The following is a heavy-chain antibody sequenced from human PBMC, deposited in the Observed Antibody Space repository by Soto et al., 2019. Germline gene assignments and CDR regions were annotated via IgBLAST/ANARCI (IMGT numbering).Heavy chain of an antibody. D-gene: IGHD5-12*01. J-gene: IGHJ4*02. V-gene: IGHV3-33*01. Sequence: QVQLVESGGGVVQPGGSLRLSCAPSGFIFSSYGMHWVRQAPGKGLEWVAGIRYDGSNKYYGDAVKGRFTISRDNAKNTLYLEMNSLRSEDTAVYYCERVKQCRCGYESPLDYWGQGTLVTVSS. CDR2: IRYDGSNK. CDR3: ERVKQCRCGYESPLDY. CDR1: GFIFSSYG.